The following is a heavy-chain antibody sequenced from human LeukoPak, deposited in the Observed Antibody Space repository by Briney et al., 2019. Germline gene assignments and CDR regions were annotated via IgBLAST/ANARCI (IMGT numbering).Heavy chain of an antibody. Sequence: GGSLRLSCAASGFTVSSNYMSWVRQAPGKGLEWVSAISGSGAYTYDADSVKGRFTISRDNSKNTLYLQMNSLRAEDTAIYYCAKLGRVLISFYAMDVWGQGTTVTVSS. CDR2: ISGSGAYT. J-gene: IGHJ6*02. V-gene: IGHV3-23*01. CDR1: GFTVSSNY. D-gene: IGHD3-10*01. CDR3: AKLGRVLISFYAMDV.